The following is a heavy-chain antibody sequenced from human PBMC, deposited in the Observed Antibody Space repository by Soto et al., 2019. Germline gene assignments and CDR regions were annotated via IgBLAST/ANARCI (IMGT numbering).Heavy chain of an antibody. D-gene: IGHD3-22*01. Sequence: SVKVSCKASGDTITNLIIGWVRQAPGQGLEWMGRISPLFDTADYAQKFQGRVTITRDTSASTAYMELSSLRSEDTAVYYCARDQYYYDSSGSIYLYYFDYWGQGTLVTVSS. J-gene: IGHJ4*02. V-gene: IGHV1-69*05. CDR3: ARDQYYYDSSGSIYLYYFDY. CDR2: ISPLFDTA. CDR1: GDTITNLI.